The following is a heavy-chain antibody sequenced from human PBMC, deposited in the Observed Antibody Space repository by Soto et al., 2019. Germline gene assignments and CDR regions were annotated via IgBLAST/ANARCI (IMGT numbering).Heavy chain of an antibody. CDR2: ITSSSDTI. CDR1: GFTFSSFH. CDR3: ARVVVVIPPGYYYAMDV. J-gene: IGHJ6*02. V-gene: IGHV3-48*02. Sequence: EVQLVESGGGLVQPGGSLRLSCAASGFTFSSFHMNWVRQAPGRGLEWVAYITSSSDTIYYSDSVKGRFTISRDNGKNSLFLQMNSLRDEDRAVYYCARVVVVIPPGYYYAMDVWGQGTTVTVSS. D-gene: IGHD3-22*01.